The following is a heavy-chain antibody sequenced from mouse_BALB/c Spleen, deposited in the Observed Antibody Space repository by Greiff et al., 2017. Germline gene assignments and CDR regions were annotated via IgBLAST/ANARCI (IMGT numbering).Heavy chain of an antibody. D-gene: IGHD1-1*01. Sequence: EVQLQQSGPGLVKPSQSLSLTCTVTGYSITSDYAWNWIRQFPGNKLEWMGYISYSGSTSYNPSLKSRISITRDTSKNQFFLQLNSVTTEDTATYYCAREEGLRGFDYWGQGTTLTVSS. CDR3: AREEGLRGFDY. V-gene: IGHV3-2*02. CDR2: ISYSGST. CDR1: GYSITSDYA. J-gene: IGHJ2*01.